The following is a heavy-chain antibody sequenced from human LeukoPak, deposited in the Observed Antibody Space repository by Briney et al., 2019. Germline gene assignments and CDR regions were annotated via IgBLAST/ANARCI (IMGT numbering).Heavy chain of an antibody. CDR3: ARGSSSWYGDEGWFDP. CDR1: GGSFSGYY. V-gene: IGHV4-34*01. D-gene: IGHD6-13*01. Sequence: SETLSLTCAVYGGSFSGYYWSWIRQPPGKGLGWIGEINHSGSTNYNPSLKSRVTISVDTSKNQFSLKLSSVTAADTAVYYCARGSSSWYGDEGWFDPWGQGTLVTVSS. J-gene: IGHJ5*02. CDR2: INHSGST.